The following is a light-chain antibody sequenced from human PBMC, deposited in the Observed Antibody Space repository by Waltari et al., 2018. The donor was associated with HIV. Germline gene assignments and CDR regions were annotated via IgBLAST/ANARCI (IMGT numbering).Light chain of an antibody. Sequence: QSALTQPASVSGSPGQSITISCTGTSSDVGGYNYVSWYQQHPGKAPKLMIYDVSNRHSGVSNRFSGSKSGNTASLTISGLQAEDEADYYCSSYTSSSTLRVFGTG. V-gene: IGLV2-14*03. CDR1: SSDVGGYNY. CDR2: DVS. J-gene: IGLJ1*01. CDR3: SSYTSSSTLRV.